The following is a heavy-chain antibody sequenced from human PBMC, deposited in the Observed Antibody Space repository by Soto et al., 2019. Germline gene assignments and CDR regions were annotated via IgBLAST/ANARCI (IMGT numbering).Heavy chain of an antibody. V-gene: IGHV3-53*04. CDR3: ARVNRQWLDARRSYFDY. CDR2: IYSGGST. J-gene: IGHJ4*02. D-gene: IGHD6-19*01. Sequence: EVQLVESGGGLVQPGGSLRLSCAASGFTVSSNYMSWVRQAPGKGLEWVSVIYSGGSTYYADSVKGRFTISRHNSKNTLYLQMNSLRAEDTAVYYCARVNRQWLDARRSYFDYWGQGTLVTVSS. CDR1: GFTVSSNY.